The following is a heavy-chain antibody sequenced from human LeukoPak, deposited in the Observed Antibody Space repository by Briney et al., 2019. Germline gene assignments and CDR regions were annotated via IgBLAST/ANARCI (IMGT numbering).Heavy chain of an antibody. V-gene: IGHV4-4*07. J-gene: IGHJ4*02. CDR3: ARHLRGYSYGPFDS. Sequence: SETLSLTCTVSGGSFSDCYWSWIRQSAGKGLEWIGRLYPSGSSNYNPSLKSRVTISVDTSKNQFSLKLSSVTAADTAVYYCARHLRGYSYGPFDSWGQGTLVTVSS. D-gene: IGHD5-18*01. CDR2: LYPSGSS. CDR1: GGSFSDCY.